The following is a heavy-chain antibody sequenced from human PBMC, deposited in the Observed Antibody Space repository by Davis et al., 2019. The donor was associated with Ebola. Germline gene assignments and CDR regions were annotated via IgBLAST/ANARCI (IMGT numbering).Heavy chain of an antibody. CDR1: GGSINTFY. CDR3: GSGRDYTWNY. Sequence: GSLRLSCTVSGGSINTFYWNWIRQPPGKGLEWIGNVYHSGTTSYSPSLKSRVTISVDTSKNQFSLKLISVTAADTAVYFCGSGRDYTWNYWGQGTLVTVSS. D-gene: IGHD1-20*01. V-gene: IGHV4-59*12. J-gene: IGHJ4*02. CDR2: VYHSGTT.